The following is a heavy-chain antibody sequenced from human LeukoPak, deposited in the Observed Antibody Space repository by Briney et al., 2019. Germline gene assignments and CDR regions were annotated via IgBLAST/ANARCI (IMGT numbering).Heavy chain of an antibody. D-gene: IGHD5-18*01. V-gene: IGHV3-11*01. CDR3: ARRGYSYGYGDY. CDR1: GFTFNRNV. Sequence: AGGSLRLSCATSGFTFNRNVMSWIRQAPGKGLEWVSYISSSGSTIYYADSVKGRFTISRDNAKNSLYLQMNSLRAEDTAVYYCARRGYSYGYGDYWGQGTLVTVSS. CDR2: ISSSGSTI. J-gene: IGHJ4*02.